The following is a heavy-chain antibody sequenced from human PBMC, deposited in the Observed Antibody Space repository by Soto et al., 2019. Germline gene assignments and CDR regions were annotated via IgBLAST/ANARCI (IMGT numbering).Heavy chain of an antibody. CDR3: AKDKGSVAGAFDS. V-gene: IGHV3-9*01. D-gene: IGHD6-19*01. CDR1: GFTFEDYP. J-gene: IGHJ4*02. CDR2: ISGNGGSI. Sequence: EVQLVESGGGLVQPGRSLRLSCAASGFTFEDYPLHWVRQAPGKGLEWVSGISGNGGSIGYADSVKGRFSISRDNAKNSLYLQMNSLRAEDTALYYCAKDKGSVAGAFDSWGQGTLVTVSS.